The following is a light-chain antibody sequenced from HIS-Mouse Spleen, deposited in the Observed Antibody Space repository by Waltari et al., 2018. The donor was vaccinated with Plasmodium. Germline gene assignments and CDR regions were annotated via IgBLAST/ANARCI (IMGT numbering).Light chain of an antibody. CDR1: KSVSSN. CDR2: GAS. J-gene: IGKJ3*01. V-gene: IGKV3-15*01. CDR3: QQYNNWSFT. Sequence: EIVMTQSPATLSVSPGERATLSCRASKSVSSNLAWYQQKPGQAPRLLISGASTRATGIPARFSGSGSGTEFTLTISSLQSEDFAVYYCQQYNNWSFTFGPGTKVDIK.